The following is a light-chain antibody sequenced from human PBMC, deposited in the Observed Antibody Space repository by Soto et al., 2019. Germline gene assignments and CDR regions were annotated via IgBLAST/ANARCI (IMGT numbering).Light chain of an antibody. CDR3: QQYGSTGT. CDR2: GAS. Sequence: EIVLTQSPGTLSLSPGERATLSCRASQSVSSSYLAWYQQKPGQAPRLLIYGASSRATGLPDRFSGSGSGTDFTLTISRLEPEDFAVYYCQQYGSTGTFGQGTKVDIK. V-gene: IGKV3-20*01. J-gene: IGKJ1*01. CDR1: QSVSSSY.